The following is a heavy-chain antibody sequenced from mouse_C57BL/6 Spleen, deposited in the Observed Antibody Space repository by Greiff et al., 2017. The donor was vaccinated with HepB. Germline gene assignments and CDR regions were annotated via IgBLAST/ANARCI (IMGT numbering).Heavy chain of an antibody. CDR1: GFTFSSYA. J-gene: IGHJ4*01. D-gene: IGHD4-1*01. CDR3: AREELGRAMDY. CDR2: ISDGGSYT. V-gene: IGHV5-4*01. Sequence: DVMLVESGGGLVKPGGSLKLSCAASGFTFSSYAMSWVRQTPEKRLEWVATISDGGSYTYYPDNVKGRFTISRDNAKNNLYLQMSHLKSEDTAMYYCAREELGRAMDYWGQGTSVTVSS.